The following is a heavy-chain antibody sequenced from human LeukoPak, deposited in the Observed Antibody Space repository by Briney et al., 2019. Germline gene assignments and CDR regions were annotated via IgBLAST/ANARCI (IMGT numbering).Heavy chain of an antibody. CDR1: GYTLTELS. CDR2: FDPEDGET. V-gene: IGHV1-24*01. Sequence: GASVKVSCKVSGYTLTELSMHWVRQAPGKGLEWMGGFDPEDGETIYAQKFQGRVTMTEDTSTDTAYMELSSLRSEDTAVYYCARVVLGRRWLQTSYYYGMDVWGQGTTVTVSS. D-gene: IGHD5-24*01. CDR3: ARVVLGRRWLQTSYYYGMDV. J-gene: IGHJ6*02.